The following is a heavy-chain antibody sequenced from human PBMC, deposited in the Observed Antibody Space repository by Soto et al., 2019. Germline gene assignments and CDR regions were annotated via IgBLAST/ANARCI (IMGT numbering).Heavy chain of an antibody. V-gene: IGHV1-2*02. CDR3: AKDLTRQLAYWLDP. CDR1: GFSFTGYY. J-gene: IGHJ5*02. Sequence: GASVKVSCKASGFSFTGYYIHWLRQAPGQGLEWMGWINAHSGGTEYAQKFQGRVTLTGDTSIATAYLTLTSLTSDDTALYYCAKDLTRQLAYWLDPWGQGTQVTVSS. D-gene: IGHD6-6*01. CDR2: INAHSGGT.